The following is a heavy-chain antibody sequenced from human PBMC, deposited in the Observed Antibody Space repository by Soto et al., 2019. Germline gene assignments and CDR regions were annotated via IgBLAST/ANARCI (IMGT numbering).Heavy chain of an antibody. Sequence: VGSLRLSCAASGFTFSSYSMSWVRQAPGKGLEWVSGFRSGGDDETTYYADAVRGRFTISRDNSKNMVYLQMNSLRAEDTAGYYCVSYTWNSQNYWGQGTLVNVSP. J-gene: IGHJ4*01. V-gene: IGHV3-23*01. D-gene: IGHD1-7*01. CDR3: VSYTWNSQNY. CDR2: FRSGGDDETT. CDR1: GFTFSSYS.